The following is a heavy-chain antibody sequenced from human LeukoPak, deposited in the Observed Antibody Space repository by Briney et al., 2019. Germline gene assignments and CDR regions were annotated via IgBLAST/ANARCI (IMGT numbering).Heavy chain of an antibody. J-gene: IGHJ5*02. CDR1: GGSISSGDYY. CDR3: ARPYYYDSRIDP. D-gene: IGHD3-22*01. CDR2: MYYSGST. Sequence: SETLSLTCTVSGGSISSGDYYWSWIRQPPGKGLEWIAYMYYSGSTYYNPSLKNRVTMSADTSKNQLSLKLSSVTAADTAVYYCARPYYYDSRIDPWGQGILVTVSS. V-gene: IGHV4-30-4*01.